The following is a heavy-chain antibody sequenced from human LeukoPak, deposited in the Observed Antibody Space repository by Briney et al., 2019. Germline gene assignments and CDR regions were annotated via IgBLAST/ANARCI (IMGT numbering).Heavy chain of an antibody. V-gene: IGHV4-34*01. CDR2: INHSGST. D-gene: IGHD3-3*01. CDR3: ARGPEFWSGYYPPWGQPKGEFDY. CDR1: GGSFSGYY. Sequence: SETLSLTCAVYGGSFSGYYWSWIRQPPGKGLECIGEINHSGSTNYNPSLKSRVTISVDTSKNQFSLKLGSVTAADTAVYYCARGPEFWSGYYPPWGQPKGEFDYWGQGTLVTVSS. J-gene: IGHJ4*02.